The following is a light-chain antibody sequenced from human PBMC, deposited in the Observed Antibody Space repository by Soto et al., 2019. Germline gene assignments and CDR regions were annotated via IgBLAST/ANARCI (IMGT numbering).Light chain of an antibody. Sequence: QSALTQPASVSGSPGQSITISCTGTSSDVGGYNFVSWYQQHPGKAPKLMIYDVNTRPSGVSNRFSGSKSGNTASLTISGLQAKDEADYYCSSYTSSSTLVFGTGTKVTVL. CDR3: SSYTSSSTLV. CDR2: DVN. CDR1: SSDVGGYNF. V-gene: IGLV2-14*01. J-gene: IGLJ1*01.